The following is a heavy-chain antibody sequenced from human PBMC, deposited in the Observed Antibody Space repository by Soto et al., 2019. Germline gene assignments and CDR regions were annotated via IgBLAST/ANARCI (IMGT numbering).Heavy chain of an antibody. J-gene: IGHJ6*02. CDR2: ISSSGYI. V-gene: IGHV3-21*01. CDR1: GFNFNSYT. CDR3: ARDCSCGSCSNDMDV. Sequence: GGSLRLSCAASGFNFNSYTINWVRQAPGKRLEWLSSISSSGYIFSTDSVRGRFTISRDNAKNSVYLQINSLRAAHTAVYFCARDCSCGSCSNDMDVWGRGTTVTVSS. D-gene: IGHD2-15*01.